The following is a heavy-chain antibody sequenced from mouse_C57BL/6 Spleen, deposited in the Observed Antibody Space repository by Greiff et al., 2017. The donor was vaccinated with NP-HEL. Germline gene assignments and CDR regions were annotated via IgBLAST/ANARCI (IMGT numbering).Heavy chain of an antibody. CDR1: GFTFSSYA. D-gene: IGHD1-1*01. V-gene: IGHV5-4*01. CDR2: ISDGGSYT. J-gene: IGHJ2*01. CDR3: ARDYYGSSNFDY. Sequence: EVNVVESGGGLVKPGGSLKLSCAASGFTFSSYAMSWVRQTPEKRLAWVATISDGGSYTYYPDNVKGRFTISRDNAKNNLYLQMSHLKSEDTAMYYCARDYYGSSNFDYWGQGTTLTVSS.